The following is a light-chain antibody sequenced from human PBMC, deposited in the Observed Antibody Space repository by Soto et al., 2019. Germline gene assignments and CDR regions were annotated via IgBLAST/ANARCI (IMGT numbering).Light chain of an antibody. V-gene: IGKV3-20*01. CDR2: AAS. CDR3: QQYGSSPPT. Sequence: EIVLTQSPATLSVSPGETATLSCRASQSVSSSLAWYQQKPGQAPRLLIYAASSRATGIPDRFSGGGSGTDFTLTISRLEPEDFAVYYCQQYGSSPPTFGQGTKVDIK. J-gene: IGKJ1*01. CDR1: QSVSSS.